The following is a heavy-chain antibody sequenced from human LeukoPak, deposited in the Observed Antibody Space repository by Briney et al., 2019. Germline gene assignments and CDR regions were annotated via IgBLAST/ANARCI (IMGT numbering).Heavy chain of an antibody. Sequence: GGSQRLSCEASGFTFSDYYMNWVRQAPGKGLEWVSSISSSSSYIYYADSVKGRFTISRDNAKNSLYLQMNSLRAEDAAVYYCARDLDYDFWSGYYMPHYFDYWGQGTLVTVSS. CDR1: GFTFSDYY. D-gene: IGHD3-3*01. J-gene: IGHJ4*02. CDR2: ISSSSSYI. V-gene: IGHV3-21*01. CDR3: ARDLDYDFWSGYYMPHYFDY.